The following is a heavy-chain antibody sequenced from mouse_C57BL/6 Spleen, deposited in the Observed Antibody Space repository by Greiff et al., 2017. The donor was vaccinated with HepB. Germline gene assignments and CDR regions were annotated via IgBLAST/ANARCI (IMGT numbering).Heavy chain of an antibody. J-gene: IGHJ2*01. V-gene: IGHV1-64*01. Sequence: QVQLQQPGAELVKPGASVKLSCKASGYTFTSYWMHWVKQRPGQGLEWIGMIHPNSGSTNYNEKFKSKATLTVDKSSSTAYMQLSSLTSEDSAVYNCARCLYSNYCYFDYWGQGTTLTVSS. CDR2: IHPNSGST. CDR3: ARCLYSNYCYFDY. D-gene: IGHD2-5*01. CDR1: GYTFTSYW.